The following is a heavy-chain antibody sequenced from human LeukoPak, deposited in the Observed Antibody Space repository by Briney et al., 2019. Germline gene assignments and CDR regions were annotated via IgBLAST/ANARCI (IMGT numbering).Heavy chain of an antibody. CDR3: PRDTYDSSDYYYFQH. CDR1: GSIFTHYG. Sequence: GASVKVSCKASGSIFTHYGVSWVRQAPGQGLEWLGGINGYNGNTNYAQNLQGRVTMTTDTSTSTAYMELRSLRSNDTAVYYCPRDTYDSSDYYYFQHWGQGTLVTVSS. D-gene: IGHD3-22*01. V-gene: IGHV1-18*01. CDR2: INGYNGNT. J-gene: IGHJ1*01.